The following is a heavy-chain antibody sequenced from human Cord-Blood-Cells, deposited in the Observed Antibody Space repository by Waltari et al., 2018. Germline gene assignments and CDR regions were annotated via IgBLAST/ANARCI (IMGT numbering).Heavy chain of an antibody. V-gene: IGHV4-34*01. CDR2: INHSGST. D-gene: IGHD6-13*01. CDR3: ASRDRIAAAGTHY. Sequence: QVQLQQWGAGLLKPSETLSLTCAVYGGSSSGYYWRWIRQPPGKGLEWIGEINHSGSTNYNPSLKSRVTISVDTSKNQFSLKLSSVTAADTAVYYCASRDRIAAAGTHYWGQGTLVTVSS. J-gene: IGHJ4*02. CDR1: GGSSSGYY.